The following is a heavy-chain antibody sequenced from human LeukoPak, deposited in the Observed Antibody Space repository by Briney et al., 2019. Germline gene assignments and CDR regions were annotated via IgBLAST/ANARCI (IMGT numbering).Heavy chain of an antibody. CDR1: GYTFTSYD. Sequence: ASVKVSCKASGYTFTSYDINWVRQATGQGLEWMGWMNPNSGNTGYAQKFQGRVTITRNTSISTAYMELSSLRSEDTAVYYCARVGAAAGTDYYYMDVWGKGTTVTVSS. CDR2: MNPNSGNT. D-gene: IGHD6-13*01. V-gene: IGHV1-8*03. J-gene: IGHJ6*03. CDR3: ARVGAAAGTDYYYMDV.